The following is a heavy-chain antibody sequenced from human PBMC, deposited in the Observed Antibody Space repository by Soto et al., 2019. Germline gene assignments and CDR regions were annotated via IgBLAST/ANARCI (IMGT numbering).Heavy chain of an antibody. J-gene: IGHJ6*02. CDR3: ARNHDGDYVRANYYYGMDV. CDR1: GGTFSSYT. V-gene: IGHV1-69*02. D-gene: IGHD4-17*01. Sequence: QVQLVQSGAEVKKPGSSVKVSCKASGGTFSSYTISWVRQAPGQGLEWMGRIIPILGIANYAQKFQGRVTSPADKXXSXAXKELGSLRSEDTAVYYCARNHDGDYVRANYYYGMDVWGQGTTVTVSS. CDR2: IIPILGIA.